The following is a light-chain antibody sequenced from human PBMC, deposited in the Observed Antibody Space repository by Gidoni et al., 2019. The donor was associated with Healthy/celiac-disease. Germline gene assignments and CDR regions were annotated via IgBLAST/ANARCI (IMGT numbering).Light chain of an antibody. CDR1: SSNIGNNA. Sequence: SVLTQPPSVSEAPRQRVTISYSGSSSNIGNNAVNWYQQLPGKAPKLLIYYDDLLPSGVSDRFSGSKSGTSASLAISGLQSEDEADYYCAAWDDSLNGVVFGGGTKLTVL. V-gene: IGLV1-36*01. CDR2: YDD. J-gene: IGLJ2*01. CDR3: AAWDDSLNGVV.